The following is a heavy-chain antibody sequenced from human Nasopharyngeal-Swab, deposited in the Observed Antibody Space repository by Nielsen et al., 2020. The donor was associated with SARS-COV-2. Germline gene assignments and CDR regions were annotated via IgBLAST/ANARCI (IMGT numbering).Heavy chain of an antibody. CDR3: ARRISGGYDP. Sequence: WIRQPPGKGLEWVANIKQDESEKYYVDSVKGRFTVSRDNAKKSLYLQMNSLRAEDTAVYYCARRISGGYDPWGQGTLVTVS. V-gene: IGHV3-7*03. D-gene: IGHD1-26*01. J-gene: IGHJ5*02. CDR2: IKQDESEK.